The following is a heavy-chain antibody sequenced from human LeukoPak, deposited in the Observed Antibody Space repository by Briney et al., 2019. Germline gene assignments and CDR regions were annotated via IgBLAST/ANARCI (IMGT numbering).Heavy chain of an antibody. V-gene: IGHV1-46*01. CDR2: INPSGGFT. CDR3: ARSYSGNYREDWFDP. J-gene: IGHJ5*02. D-gene: IGHD1-26*01. CDR1: GYTFTSYY. Sequence: ASVKVSCKASGYTFTSYYLHWVRQAPGQGLELMGVINPSGGFTAYSQEFQGRVTMTWDMSTSTVYMDMGSLRSEDTAVYYCARSYSGNYREDWFDPWGQGTLVTVSS.